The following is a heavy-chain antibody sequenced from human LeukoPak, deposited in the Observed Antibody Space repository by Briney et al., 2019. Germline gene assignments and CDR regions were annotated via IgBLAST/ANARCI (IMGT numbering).Heavy chain of an antibody. J-gene: IGHJ4*02. D-gene: IGHD4-17*01. V-gene: IGHV3-11*01. CDR2: ISSSGSTI. CDR1: GFTFSDYY. Sequence: PGGSLRLSCAASGFTFSDYYMSWIRQAPGKGLEWVSYISSSGSTIYYADSVKGRFTISRDNAKNSLYLQMNSLRAEDTAVYYCAKDYGDYTQSFDYWGQGTLVTVSS. CDR3: AKDYGDYTQSFDY.